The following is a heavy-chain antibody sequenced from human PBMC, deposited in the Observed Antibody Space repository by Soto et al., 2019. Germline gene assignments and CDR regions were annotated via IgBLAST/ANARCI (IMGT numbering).Heavy chain of an antibody. D-gene: IGHD3-3*01. V-gene: IGHV1-8*01. Sequence: ASVKVSCKASGYTFTSYDINWVRQATGQGLEWMGWMNPNSGNTGYAQKFQGRVTMTRNTSISTAYMELSSLRSEDTAVYYCARKGLEYDAFEIWGQGTMVTVSS. CDR1: GYTFTSYD. CDR3: ARKGLEYDAFEI. CDR2: MNPNSGNT. J-gene: IGHJ3*02.